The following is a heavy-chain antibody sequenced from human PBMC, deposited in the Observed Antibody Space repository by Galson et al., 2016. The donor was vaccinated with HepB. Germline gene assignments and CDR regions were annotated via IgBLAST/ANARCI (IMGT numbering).Heavy chain of an antibody. CDR2: IFYEGKT. D-gene: IGHD3-3*01. CDR3: AARGDYSFWSGYYSDF. CDR1: GGSFSGSTFY. J-gene: IGHJ4*02. V-gene: IGHV4-39*01. Sequence: SETLSLTCTVSGGSFSGSTFYWGWIRQPPGKGLEWIGGIFYEGKTYYNPSLKSRVTISVDPSKKQFSLELTSVTAADTAVYYCAARGDYSFWSGYYSDFWGQGTLVTVSS.